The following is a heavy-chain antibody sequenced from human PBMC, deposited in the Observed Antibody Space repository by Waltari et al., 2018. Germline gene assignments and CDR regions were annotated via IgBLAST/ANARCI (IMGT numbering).Heavy chain of an antibody. V-gene: IGHV3-23*03. Sequence: EVQLLESGGGLVQPGGSLRLSCAASGFTFSSYAMSWVRQAPGKGLEWVSVIYSGGSSTYYADSVKGRLTISRDNSKNTLYLQMNSLRAEDTAVYYCAKGGVTTLINWFDPWGQGTLVTVSS. CDR2: IYSGGSST. CDR3: AKGGVTTLINWFDP. D-gene: IGHD4-4*01. CDR1: GFTFSSYA. J-gene: IGHJ5*02.